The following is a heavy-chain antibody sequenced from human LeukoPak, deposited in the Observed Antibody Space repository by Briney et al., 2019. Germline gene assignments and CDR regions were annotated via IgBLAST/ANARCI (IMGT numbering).Heavy chain of an antibody. CDR1: GFTFRSYG. J-gene: IGHJ4*02. V-gene: IGHV3-30*18. Sequence: PGGSLRLSCAASGFTFRSYGMHWARQAPGKGLEWVALISNDGSNKYYADSVKGRFTISRDNSENTLYLQMNSLRAEDTAVYYCVKDLIGYSSSWPAYWGQGTLVTVSS. CDR2: ISNDGSNK. D-gene: IGHD6-13*01. CDR3: VKDLIGYSSSWPAY.